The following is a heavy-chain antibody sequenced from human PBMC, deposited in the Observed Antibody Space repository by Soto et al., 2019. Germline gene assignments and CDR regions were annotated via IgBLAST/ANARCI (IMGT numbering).Heavy chain of an antibody. CDR1: GFSLSTSGVG. Sequence: QINLKESGPTLVAPAQTLTLTCSFSGFSLSTSGVGVGWIRQPPGKAPELLAIIYWENDKRYNPSLKSRLSITQDTAENRVVLMMTSMDHVDTGTYYCAHRLRYSSSSSRWKGGYFDCWGQGTQV. D-gene: IGHD6-6*01. CDR2: IYWENDK. CDR3: AHRLRYSSSSSRWKGGYFDC. J-gene: IGHJ4*02. V-gene: IGHV2-5*02.